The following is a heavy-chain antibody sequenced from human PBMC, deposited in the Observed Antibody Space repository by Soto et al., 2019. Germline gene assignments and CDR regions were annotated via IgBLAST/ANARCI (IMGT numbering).Heavy chain of an antibody. CDR2: MNPNSGNT. CDR3: ARPGYCTNGVCYTVFDY. D-gene: IGHD2-8*01. Sequence: GASVKVSCKASGYTFTSYDINWVRQATGQGLEWMGWMNPNSGNTGYAQKFQGRVTMTRNTSISTAYMELSSLRSEDTAVYYCARPGYCTNGVCYTVFDYWGQGTLVTVSS. V-gene: IGHV1-8*01. J-gene: IGHJ4*02. CDR1: GYTFTSYD.